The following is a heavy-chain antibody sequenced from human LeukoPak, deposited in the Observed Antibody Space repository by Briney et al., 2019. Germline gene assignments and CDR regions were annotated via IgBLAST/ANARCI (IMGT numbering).Heavy chain of an antibody. Sequence: SESLSLTCSVSGGSVSPYYWGWIRQPPGKGLEGVGYISYSGDTNYTPSLKSRVTISVDTSKNQFSLKLSSVTAADTAVYYCVRITQGTVDYWGQGPLVTVTA. D-gene: IGHD3-10*01. CDR1: GGSVSPYY. V-gene: IGHV4-59*02. J-gene: IGHJ4*02. CDR2: ISYSGDT. CDR3: VRITQGTVDY.